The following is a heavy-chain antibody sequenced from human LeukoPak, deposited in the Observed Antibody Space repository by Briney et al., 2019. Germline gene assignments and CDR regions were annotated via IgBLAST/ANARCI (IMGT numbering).Heavy chain of an antibody. Sequence: GGSLRLSCAASGFTFSSYWMHWVRQAPGKGLVWVSRTDSDGSSTTYADSVKGRFTISRGNAKNTLYLQMNSLRADDTAVYYCARLGGSSPFDYWGQGTLVTVSS. CDR2: TDSDGSST. V-gene: IGHV3-74*01. CDR1: GFTFSSYW. CDR3: ARLGGSSPFDY. D-gene: IGHD3-10*01. J-gene: IGHJ4*02.